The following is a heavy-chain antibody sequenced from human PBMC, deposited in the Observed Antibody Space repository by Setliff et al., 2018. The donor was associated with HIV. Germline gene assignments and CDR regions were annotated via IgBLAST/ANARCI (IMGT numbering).Heavy chain of an antibody. V-gene: IGHV1-69*10. Sequence: SVKVSCKASGGTFSNYAITWVRQAPGQVLEWVGATVPLLNTTNYAPEFQVRVTLTVDKSTNIAYMELRSLRSEDTAVYYCEASSGYYQRGATYEPGTTDYYYMDVWGKGTTVTVSS. D-gene: IGHD3-22*01. CDR1: GGTFSNYA. CDR2: TVPLLNTT. CDR3: EASSGYYQRGATYEPGTTDYYYMDV. J-gene: IGHJ6*03.